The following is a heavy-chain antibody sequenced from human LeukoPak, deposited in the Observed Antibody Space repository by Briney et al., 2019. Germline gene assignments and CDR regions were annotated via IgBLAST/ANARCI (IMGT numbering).Heavy chain of an antibody. CDR2: IYYSGST. J-gene: IGHJ5*02. CDR1: GGSVSSGSYY. D-gene: IGHD3-22*01. CDR3: ALYYYDDDWFDP. V-gene: IGHV4-61*01. Sequence: SETLSLTCTVSGGSVSSGSYYWSWIRQPPGKGLEWIGYIYYSGSTNYNPSLKSRVTISVDTSKNQFSLKLSSVTAADTAVYYCALYYYDDDWFDPWGQGTLVTVSS.